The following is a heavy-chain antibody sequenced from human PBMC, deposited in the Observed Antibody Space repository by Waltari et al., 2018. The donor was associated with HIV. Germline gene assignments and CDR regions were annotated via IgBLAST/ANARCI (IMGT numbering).Heavy chain of an antibody. V-gene: IGHV7-4-1*02. Sequence: QVQLVQSGAEVKKPGASVKVSCKASGYSITSHAINWVRQAPGQGLEWMGWINTDTGNPTYAPGFTGRFVFSVDSTVRTAYLQISSLMVDDTAVYYCARTLVSSGLVRFDPWGQGTLVTVSS. J-gene: IGHJ5*02. CDR1: GYSITSHA. CDR3: ARTLVSSGLVRFDP. D-gene: IGHD6-6*01. CDR2: INTDTGNP.